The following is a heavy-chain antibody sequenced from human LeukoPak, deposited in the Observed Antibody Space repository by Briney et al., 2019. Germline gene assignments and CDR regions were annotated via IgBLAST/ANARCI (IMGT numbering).Heavy chain of an antibody. J-gene: IGHJ4*02. Sequence: GASLRISCKGSGYGFTSYWISWVRPMPGKGLEWMGRIDPSDSYTNYSPSFQGHVTISADKSISTAYLQWSSLKASDTAMYYCAREPHYDILTGTDYWGQGTLVTVSS. V-gene: IGHV5-10-1*01. CDR3: AREPHYDILTGTDY. CDR2: IDPSDSYT. CDR1: GYGFTSYW. D-gene: IGHD3-9*01.